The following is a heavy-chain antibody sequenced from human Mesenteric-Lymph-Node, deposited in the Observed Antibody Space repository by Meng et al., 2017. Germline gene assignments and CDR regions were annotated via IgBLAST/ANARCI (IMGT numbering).Heavy chain of an antibody. CDR3: AKDPDIVVVVAAFRVAFDI. CDR1: GFTFSSYS. CDR2: ISSSSSYI. D-gene: IGHD2-15*01. J-gene: IGHJ3*02. V-gene: IGHV3-21*04. Sequence: GESLKISCAASGFTFSSYSMNWVRQAPGKGLEWVSSISSSSSYIYYADSVKGRFTISRDNAKNSLYLQMNSLRAEDTAVYYCAKDPDIVVVVAAFRVAFDIWGQGTMVTVSS.